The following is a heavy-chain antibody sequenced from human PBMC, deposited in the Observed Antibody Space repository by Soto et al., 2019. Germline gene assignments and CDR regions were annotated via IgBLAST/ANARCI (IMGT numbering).Heavy chain of an antibody. CDR3: AKDGRPLRPWPIWDY. V-gene: IGHV3-23*01. D-gene: IGHD1-26*01. Sequence: GGSLRLSCAASGFTFSSYAMSWVRQAPGKGLEWASAISGSGGSTYYADSVKGRFTISRDNSKNTLYLQMNSLRAEDAAVYYCAKDGRPLRPWPIWDYWGRGTLVTVS. J-gene: IGHJ4*02. CDR2: ISGSGGST. CDR1: GFTFSSYA.